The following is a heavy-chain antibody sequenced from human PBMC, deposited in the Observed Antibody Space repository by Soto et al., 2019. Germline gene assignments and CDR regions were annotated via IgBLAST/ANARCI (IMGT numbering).Heavy chain of an antibody. Sequence: QVQLVQSGAEVKKPGASVKVSCKASGYTFTSYDINWVRQATGHGLEWMGWMNPNSGNTVYAQKFQGRVTMTRDTSISTADMELSSLRSEDTAVYYCARERTGTTSSWFDPWGQGTLVTVSS. CDR3: ARERTGTTSSWFDP. V-gene: IGHV1-8*01. CDR2: MNPNSGNT. J-gene: IGHJ5*02. D-gene: IGHD1-7*01. CDR1: GYTFTSYD.